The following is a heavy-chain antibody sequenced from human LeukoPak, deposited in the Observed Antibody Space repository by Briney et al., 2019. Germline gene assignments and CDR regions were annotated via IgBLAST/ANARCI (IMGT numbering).Heavy chain of an antibody. J-gene: IGHJ4*02. Sequence: IPSETLSLTCTVSGGSISSYYWSWIRQPPGKGLESIGYIYYSGSTNYNPSLKSRVTISVDTSKNQFSLKLSSVTAADTAVYYCARDDGYVLFDYWGQGTLVTVSS. D-gene: IGHD3-22*01. V-gene: IGHV4-59*01. CDR3: ARDDGYVLFDY. CDR2: IYYSGST. CDR1: GGSISSYY.